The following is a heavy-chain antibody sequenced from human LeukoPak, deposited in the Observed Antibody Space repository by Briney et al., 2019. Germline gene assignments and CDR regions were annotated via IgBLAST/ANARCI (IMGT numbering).Heavy chain of an antibody. Sequence: SQTLSLTCTVSGGSISSYYWSWIRQPPGKGLEWIGYIYYSGSTNYNPSLKSRVTISVDTSKNQFSLKLSSVTAADTAVYYCAAGATHDYFDYWGQGTLVTVSS. CDR1: GGSISSYY. CDR2: IYYSGST. D-gene: IGHD1-26*01. J-gene: IGHJ4*02. V-gene: IGHV4-59*08. CDR3: AAGATHDYFDY.